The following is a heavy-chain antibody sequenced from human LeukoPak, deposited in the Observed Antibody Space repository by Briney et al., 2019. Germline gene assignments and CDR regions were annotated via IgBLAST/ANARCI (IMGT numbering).Heavy chain of an antibody. Sequence: GASVKVSCKASGYTFTDYYMHWVRQAPGQGLEWMGWINPNSGGTNYAQKFQGRVTMTRDTSISTGYMELSRLRSDDTAVYYCARDIFMVGPTSGVDYWGPGTLVTVSS. CDR1: GYTFTDYY. V-gene: IGHV1-2*02. J-gene: IGHJ4*02. CDR3: ARDIFMVGPTSGVDY. CDR2: INPNSGGT. D-gene: IGHD1-26*01.